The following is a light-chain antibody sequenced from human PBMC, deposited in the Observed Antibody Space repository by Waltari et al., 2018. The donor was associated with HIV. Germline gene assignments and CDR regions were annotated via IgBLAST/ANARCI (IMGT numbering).Light chain of an antibody. CDR3: CSFAGSYTWL. V-gene: IGLV2-11*01. Sequence: QSALPQPRPVSGSPGPSVTLSCTGPGSDVGGSNYVPWYQQLPGKAPKLMIYDLTERPSGVPDRFSGSKSGNTASLTISGLQAEDEADYYCCSFAGSYTWLFGGGTKLTVL. J-gene: IGLJ2*01. CDR2: DLT. CDR1: GSDVGGSNY.